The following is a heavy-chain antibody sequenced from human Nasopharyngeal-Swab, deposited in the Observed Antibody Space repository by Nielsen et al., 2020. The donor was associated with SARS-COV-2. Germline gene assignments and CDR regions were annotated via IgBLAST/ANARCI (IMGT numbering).Heavy chain of an antibody. CDR1: GFTFDDYA. CDR2: ISWNSGSI. CDR3: AKDATENSYYDILTGNYFDY. D-gene: IGHD3-9*01. V-gene: IGHV3-9*01. J-gene: IGHJ4*02. Sequence: GGSLRLSCAASGFTFDDYAMHWVRQAPGEGLEWVSGISWNSGSIGYADSVKGRFTISRDNAKNSLYLQMNSLRAEDTALYYCAKDATENSYYDILTGNYFDYWGQGTRVTVSS.